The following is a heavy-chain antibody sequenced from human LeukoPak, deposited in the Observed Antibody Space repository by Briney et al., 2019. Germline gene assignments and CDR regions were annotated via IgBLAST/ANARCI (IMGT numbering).Heavy chain of an antibody. Sequence: GGSLRLSCAASAFTVSSKYMTWVRQAPGKGLDWASVIHAGGNSIYADSVQGRFTVSRHNSENTVYLQMNSQRPEDTAVYYCASGESAQQVFEYWGQGTLVTVSS. CDR1: AFTVSSKY. J-gene: IGHJ4*02. D-gene: IGHD4-17*01. CDR3: ASGESAQQVFEY. CDR2: IHAGGNS. V-gene: IGHV3-53*04.